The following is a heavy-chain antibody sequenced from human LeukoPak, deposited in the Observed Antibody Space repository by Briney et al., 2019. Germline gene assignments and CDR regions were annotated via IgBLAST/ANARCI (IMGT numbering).Heavy chain of an antibody. V-gene: IGHV3-48*01. CDR3: ARDSGGGYFDY. D-gene: IGHD3-10*01. CDR1: GITFSSYS. J-gene: IGHJ4*02. Sequence: GGSLRLSCVASGITFSSYSMNWVRQAPGKGLEWVSYISSFSGTINYADSVKGRFTISRDNAKNSLYLQMNSLRAEDTAVYYCARDSGGGYFDYWGQGTLVTVSS. CDR2: ISSFSGTI.